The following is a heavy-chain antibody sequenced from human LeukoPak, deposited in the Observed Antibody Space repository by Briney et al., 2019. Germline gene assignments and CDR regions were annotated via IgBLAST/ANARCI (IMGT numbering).Heavy chain of an antibody. Sequence: SVKVSCKAFGGSFSSEAISWVRQAPGQGLEWMGGIIPIFGTANYAQKFQGRVTITTDESTSTAYMELSSLRSEDPAVYYCARGRYSSYLSLDYWGQGTLVTVSS. V-gene: IGHV1-69*05. CDR3: ARGRYSSYLSLDY. J-gene: IGHJ4*02. D-gene: IGHD6-19*01. CDR1: GGSFSSEA. CDR2: IIPIFGTA.